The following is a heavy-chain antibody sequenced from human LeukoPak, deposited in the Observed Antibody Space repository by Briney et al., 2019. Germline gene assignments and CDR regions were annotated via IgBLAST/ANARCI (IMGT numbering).Heavy chain of an antibody. CDR1: GCTFSSYS. CDR2: ISSSSSYI. D-gene: IGHD4-17*01. J-gene: IGHJ4*02. V-gene: IGHV3-21*01. CDR3: AREVVYGDYPDY. Sequence: GGSLRLSCAASGCTFSSYSMNWVRQAPGKGLEWVSSISSSSSYIYYAHSVKGRFTISRDNANNSLYLQMNSLRAEDTAVYYCAREVVYGDYPDYWGQGTLVTVSS.